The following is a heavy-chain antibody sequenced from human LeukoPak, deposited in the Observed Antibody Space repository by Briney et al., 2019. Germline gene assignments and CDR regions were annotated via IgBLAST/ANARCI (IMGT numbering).Heavy chain of an antibody. CDR3: ATTEEYYYDSSGYYYIMGYFQH. V-gene: IGHV4-34*01. CDR1: GGSFSGYY. D-gene: IGHD3-22*01. J-gene: IGHJ1*01. Sequence: SETLSLTCAVYGGSFSGYYWSWIRQPPGKGLEWIGEINHSGSTNYNPSLKSRVAISVDTSKNQFSLKLSSVTAADTAVYYCATTEEYYYDSSGYYYIMGYFQHWGQGTLVTVSS. CDR2: INHSGST.